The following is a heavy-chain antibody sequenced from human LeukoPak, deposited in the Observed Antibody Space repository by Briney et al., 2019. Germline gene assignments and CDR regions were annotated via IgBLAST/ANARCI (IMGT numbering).Heavy chain of an antibody. Sequence: PSQTLSLTCTVSGGSISSGGYYWSWLRQHPGRGLEWIGYIYYSGSTYYNPSLKSRVTISVDTSKNQFSLKLSSVTAADTAVYYCARDRVYYGSGSYQPYYYGMDVWGKGTTVTVSS. D-gene: IGHD3-10*01. CDR1: GGSISSGGYY. J-gene: IGHJ6*04. CDR3: ARDRVYYGSGSYQPYYYGMDV. CDR2: IYYSGST. V-gene: IGHV4-31*03.